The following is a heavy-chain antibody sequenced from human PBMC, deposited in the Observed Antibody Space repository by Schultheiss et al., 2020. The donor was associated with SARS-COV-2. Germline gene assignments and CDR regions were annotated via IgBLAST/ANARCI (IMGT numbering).Heavy chain of an antibody. CDR3: AKGPYYDFWSGGWFDP. Sequence: GGSLRLSCAASGFTFSDYGMHWVRQAPGKGLEWVSSISSSSSYIYYADSVKGRFTISRDNAKNSLYLQMNSLTAEDTAVYYCAKGPYYDFWSGGWFDPWGQGTLVTVSS. D-gene: IGHD3-3*01. J-gene: IGHJ5*02. V-gene: IGHV3-21*04. CDR2: ISSSSSYI. CDR1: GFTFSDYG.